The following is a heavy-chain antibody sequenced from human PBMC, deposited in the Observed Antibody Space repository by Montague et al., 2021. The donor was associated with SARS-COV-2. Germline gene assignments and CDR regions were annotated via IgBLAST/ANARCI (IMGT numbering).Heavy chain of an antibody. Sequence: SETLSLTCTVSGDSIISTTYYWGWIREPPGKGLEWIGSTYYSGNTYFNPSLKSRLTISVDTSKNQFSLKLSSVTAADTAVYYCARQNSEYYGSGNSFDYWGQGTLVTVSS. J-gene: IGHJ4*02. D-gene: IGHD3-10*01. CDR3: ARQNSEYYGSGNSFDY. CDR1: GDSIISTTYY. CDR2: TYYSGNT. V-gene: IGHV4-39*01.